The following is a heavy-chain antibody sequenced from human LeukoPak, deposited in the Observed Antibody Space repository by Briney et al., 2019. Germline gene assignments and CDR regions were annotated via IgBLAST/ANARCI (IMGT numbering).Heavy chain of an antibody. CDR1: GGSISTYY. J-gene: IGHJ5*02. CDR2: ISYGNT. V-gene: IGHV4-59*01. CDR3: ARDKAHSYGRYFDP. D-gene: IGHD5-18*01. Sequence: SETLSLTCSVSGGSISTYYWNWIRQTPGKGLEWIGHISYGNTDYNPSLKSRVTISVDTSKNQFSLQLTSVTAADTAVYYCARDKAHSYGRYFDPWGQGALVIVSS.